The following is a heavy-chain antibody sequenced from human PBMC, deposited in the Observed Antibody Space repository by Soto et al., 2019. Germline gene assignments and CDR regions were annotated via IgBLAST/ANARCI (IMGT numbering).Heavy chain of an antibody. D-gene: IGHD2-2*01. J-gene: IGHJ6*02. CDR2: INPNSGGT. Sequence: ASVKVSCKASGYTFTGYYMHWVRQAPGQGLEWMGWINPNSGGTNYAQKFQGRVTMTRDTSISTAYMELSRLRSDDTAVYYCARVGYCSSTSCYYYYYYGMDVWGQGTTVTVSS. CDR3: ARVGYCSSTSCYYYYYYGMDV. V-gene: IGHV1-2*02. CDR1: GYTFTGYY.